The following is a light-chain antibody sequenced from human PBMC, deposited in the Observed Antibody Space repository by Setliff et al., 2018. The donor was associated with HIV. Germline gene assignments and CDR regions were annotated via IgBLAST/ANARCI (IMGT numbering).Light chain of an antibody. CDR1: SSNIGDNY. CDR2: DNN. J-gene: IGLJ1*01. V-gene: IGLV1-51*01. CDR3: AAWDDSLSALYV. Sequence: QSALTQPPSVSAAPGQKVTISCSGSSSNIGDNYVSWYQHLPGTAPKLLIYDNNKRPSGIPDRFSGSTSGTSATLGITGLQAGDEADYYCAAWDDSLSALYVFGTGTKVTVL.